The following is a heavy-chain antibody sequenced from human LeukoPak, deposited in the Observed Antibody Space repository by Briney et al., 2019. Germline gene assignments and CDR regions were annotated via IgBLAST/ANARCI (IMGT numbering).Heavy chain of an antibody. CDR3: AKDRWRQQLVHYLDY. D-gene: IGHD6-13*01. Sequence: GRSLRLSCAASGFTFSSYAMHWVRQAPGKGLEWVAVISYDGSNKYYADSVKGRFTISRDNSKNTLYLKMNSLRTEDTAVYYCAKDRWRQQLVHYLDYWGQGALVTVSS. J-gene: IGHJ4*02. CDR2: ISYDGSNK. V-gene: IGHV3-30*04. CDR1: GFTFSSYA.